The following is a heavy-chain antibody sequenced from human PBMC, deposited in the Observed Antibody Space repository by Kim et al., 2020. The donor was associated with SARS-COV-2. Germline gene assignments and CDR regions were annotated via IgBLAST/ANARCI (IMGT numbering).Heavy chain of an antibody. CDR3: GRIDYHDDR. CDR1: GFTFSSSW. Sequence: GGSLRLSCAASGFTFSSSWIHWVRQTPGKGLVWVSRIDGDGSTINLADSVRGRFTVSRDNAKSTAYLQINSLSAEDTAIYYCGRIDYHDDRWGQGTLVTVSS. CDR2: IDGDGSTI. V-gene: IGHV3-74*01. D-gene: IGHD3-16*01. J-gene: IGHJ5*02.